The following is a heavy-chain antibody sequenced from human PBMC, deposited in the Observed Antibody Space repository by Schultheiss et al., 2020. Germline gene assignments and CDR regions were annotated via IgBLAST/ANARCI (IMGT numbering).Heavy chain of an antibody. V-gene: IGHV3-48*04. CDR1: GFTFSSYS. CDR2: ISSSSSTI. CDR3: ARGAGKQQLVGRV. Sequence: GESLKISCAASGFTFSSYSMNWVRQAPGKGLEWVSYISSSSSTIYYADSVKGRFTISRDNAKNSLYLQMNSLRAEDTAVYYCARGAGKQQLVGRVWGQGTLVTVSS. J-gene: IGHJ4*02. D-gene: IGHD6-13*01.